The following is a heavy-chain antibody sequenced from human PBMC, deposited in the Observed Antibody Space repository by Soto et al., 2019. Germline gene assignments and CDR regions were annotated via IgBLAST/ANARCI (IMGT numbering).Heavy chain of an antibody. CDR2: ISSNGGST. CDR3: ARDGVADWFDP. V-gene: IGHV3-64*04. Sequence: GGSLRLSCAASGFTFGSYAMHWVRQAPGKGLEYVSAISSNGGSTYYANSVKGRFTISRDNAKNSLYLQMNSLRAEDTAVYYCARDGVADWFDPWAQGTLVTVSS. J-gene: IGHJ5*02. D-gene: IGHD6-19*01. CDR1: GFTFGSYA.